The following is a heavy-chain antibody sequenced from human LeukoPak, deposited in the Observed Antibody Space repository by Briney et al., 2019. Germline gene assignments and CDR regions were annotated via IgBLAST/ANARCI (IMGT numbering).Heavy chain of an antibody. V-gene: IGHV4-61*01. D-gene: IGHD2-15*01. Sequence: SETLSLTCSVSGASVSDGSYYWSWIRQPPGKGLEWIGFLYYSGRTNYNPSLKSRVTISVDTSKNQFSLKLSSVTAADTAVYYCAREFAGYCSGGSCYYFDYWGQGTLVTVSS. J-gene: IGHJ4*02. CDR3: AREFAGYCSGGSCYYFDY. CDR1: GASVSDGSYY. CDR2: LYYSGRT.